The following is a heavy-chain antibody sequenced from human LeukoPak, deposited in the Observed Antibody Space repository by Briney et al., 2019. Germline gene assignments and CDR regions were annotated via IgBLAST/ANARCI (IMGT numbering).Heavy chain of an antibody. D-gene: IGHD5-24*01. V-gene: IGHV3-48*02. CDR1: GFTFSSCS. Sequence: GGSLRLSCAASGFTFSSCSMNWVRQAPGKGLEWVSYIDSSSSTIYYADSVKGRFTISRDNAKSSLYLQMNSLRDEDTAVYYCARGMRDGYNSTFDYWGQGVLVTVSS. CDR2: IDSSSSTI. CDR3: ARGMRDGYNSTFDY. J-gene: IGHJ4*02.